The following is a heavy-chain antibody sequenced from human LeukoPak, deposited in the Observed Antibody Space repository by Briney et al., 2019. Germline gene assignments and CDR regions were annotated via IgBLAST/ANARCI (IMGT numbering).Heavy chain of an antibody. CDR3: ARGTVGATVYYFDY. Sequence: PSETLSLTCTVSDYSISSGYYWGWIRQPPGKGLEWIGSIYHSGSTYYNPSLKSRVTISVDTSKNQFSLKLSSVPAADTAVYYCARGTVGATVYYFDYWGQGTLVTVSS. CDR2: IYHSGST. J-gene: IGHJ4*02. D-gene: IGHD1-26*01. V-gene: IGHV4-38-2*02. CDR1: DYSISSGYY.